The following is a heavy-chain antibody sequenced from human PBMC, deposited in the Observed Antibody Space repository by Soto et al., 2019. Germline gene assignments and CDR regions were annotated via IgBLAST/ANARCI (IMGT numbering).Heavy chain of an antibody. CDR2: MYHSGTT. CDR3: ARASASSMLRGVIIN. Sequence: QVQLQESGPGLVRPSGTLSLTCTFSGGSIASDNWWTWVRQPPGRGLEWIGEMYHSGTTNYSPSLKSRVTILIAESKNQFSLKLTSVTAADTARYYCARASASSMLRGVIINWGQGTLVTVSS. V-gene: IGHV4-4*02. J-gene: IGHJ4*02. CDR1: GGSIASDNW. D-gene: IGHD3-10*01.